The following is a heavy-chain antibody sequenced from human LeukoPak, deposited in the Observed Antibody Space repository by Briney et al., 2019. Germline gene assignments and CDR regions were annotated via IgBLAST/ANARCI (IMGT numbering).Heavy chain of an antibody. Sequence: GASVTVSCRASGFTFTSYDINWVRQSTGQGLEWMGWISAGNGNTKYSQNFQGRVTFISNTSATTAFMELSSLRSEDAAVYYCARDSGSGNNDYWGQGTLVTVSS. CDR1: GFTFTSYD. CDR3: ARDSGSGNNDY. J-gene: IGHJ4*02. D-gene: IGHD1-26*01. CDR2: ISAGNGNT. V-gene: IGHV1-3*01.